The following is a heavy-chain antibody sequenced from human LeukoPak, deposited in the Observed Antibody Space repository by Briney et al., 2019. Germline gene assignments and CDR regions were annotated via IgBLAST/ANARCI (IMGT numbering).Heavy chain of an antibody. D-gene: IGHD3-10*01. CDR2: ISRSGSTK. CDR3: ARDMVRGEGYYYYYMDV. CDR1: GFTVSSNY. V-gene: IGHV3-11*04. J-gene: IGHJ6*03. Sequence: GGSLRLSCAASGFTVSSNYMSWVRQAPGKGLEWVSSISRSGSTKYYADSVKGRFTISRDNAKNSLFLQMNSLRAEDTAVYYCARDMVRGEGYYYYYMDVWGKGTTVTISS.